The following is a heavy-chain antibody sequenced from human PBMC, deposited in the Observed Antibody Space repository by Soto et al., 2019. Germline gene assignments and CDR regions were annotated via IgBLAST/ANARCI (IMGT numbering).Heavy chain of an antibody. J-gene: IGHJ4*02. CDR3: ARETRGYSYGLLFDY. CDR2: ISSNGGST. Sequence: GGSLRLSCSASGFTFSSYAMHWVRQAPGKGLEYVSAISSNGGSTYYADSVKGRFTISRDNSKNTLYLQMNSLRAEDTAVYYCARETRGYSYGLLFDYWGQGTLVTVS. D-gene: IGHD5-18*01. CDR1: GFTFSSYA. V-gene: IGHV3-64*04.